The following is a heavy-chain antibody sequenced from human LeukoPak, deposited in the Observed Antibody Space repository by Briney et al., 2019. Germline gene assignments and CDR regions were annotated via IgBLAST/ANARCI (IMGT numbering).Heavy chain of an antibody. CDR1: GFTFSGYW. Sequence: GGSLRLSCAASGFTFSGYWMHWVRQAPGKGLVWVSRINGDGKSTTYADSVKGRFTISRDNAKNTLYLQMNSLRAEDTAVYYCTRVGAVTYDYGGQGTLVTVSS. D-gene: IGHD4-17*01. CDR2: INGDGKST. V-gene: IGHV3-74*01. J-gene: IGHJ4*02. CDR3: TRVGAVTYDY.